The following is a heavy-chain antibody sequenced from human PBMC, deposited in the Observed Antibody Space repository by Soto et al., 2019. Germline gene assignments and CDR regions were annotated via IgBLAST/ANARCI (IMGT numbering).Heavy chain of an antibody. CDR3: AGCEKQLWPFDY. CDR1: GFTFSSYW. D-gene: IGHD5-18*01. Sequence: GGSLRLSCAASGFTFSSYWMHWVRQAPGKGLVWVSRINSDGSSTNYADSVKGRFTISRDNAKNTLYLQMNSLRAEDTAVYYSAGCEKQLWPFDYWGQGALVTVSS. CDR2: INSDGSST. J-gene: IGHJ4*02. V-gene: IGHV3-74*01.